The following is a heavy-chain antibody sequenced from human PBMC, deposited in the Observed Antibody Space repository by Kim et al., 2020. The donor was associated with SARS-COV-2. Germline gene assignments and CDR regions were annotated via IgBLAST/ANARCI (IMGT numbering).Heavy chain of an antibody. D-gene: IGHD3-9*01. Sequence: SETLSLTCTVSGGSISSSSYYWGWIRQPPGKGLEWIGSIYYSGSTYYNPSLKSRVTISVDTSKNQFSLKLSSGTAADTAVYYCARFPVLRYFDWLLGGGYFDYWGQGTLVTVSS. J-gene: IGHJ4*02. CDR3: ARFPVLRYFDWLLGGGYFDY. CDR1: GGSISSSSYY. CDR2: IYYSGST. V-gene: IGHV4-39*01.